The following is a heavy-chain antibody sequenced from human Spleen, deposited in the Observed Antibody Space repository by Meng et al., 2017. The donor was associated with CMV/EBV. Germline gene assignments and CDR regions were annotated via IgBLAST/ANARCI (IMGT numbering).Heavy chain of an antibody. D-gene: IGHD3-10*01. CDR3: ATERDTPDRRSYYFDY. V-gene: IGHV3-20*03. CDR1: GFRFDDYG. J-gene: IGHJ4*02. CDR2: INRNGGST. Sequence: SGFRFDDYGMSWVRQAPGKGLEWVSGINRNGGSTGYADSVRGRFTISRDNANNSLYLQMHSLRAEDTAFYYCATERDTPDRRSYYFDYWGQGNLVTVSS.